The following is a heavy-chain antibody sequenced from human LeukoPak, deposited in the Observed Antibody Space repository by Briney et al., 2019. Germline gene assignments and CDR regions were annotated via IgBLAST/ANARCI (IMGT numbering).Heavy chain of an antibody. CDR2: IATNGVT. V-gene: IGHV3-13*01. CDR3: ARDSAAGTGDY. CDR1: GFTFSNLD. D-gene: IGHD6-13*01. Sequence: GGALRLSCATSGFTFSNLDMHWVRQAAGKGLEWVSGIATNGVTFYAPSVRGRFTMSRDNAQDSSFLQMNSLRAGDTAVYYCARDSAAGTGDYWGQGTLVTVSS. J-gene: IGHJ4*02.